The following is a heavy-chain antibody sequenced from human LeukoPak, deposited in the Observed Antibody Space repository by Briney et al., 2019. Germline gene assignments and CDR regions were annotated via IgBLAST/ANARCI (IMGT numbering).Heavy chain of an antibody. Sequence: GGSLRLSCAASGFTFSSYWMHWVRHAPGKGLVWVSRINSDGSSTSYADSVKGRFTISRDNSKNTVYLQMNSLRAEDTAVYYCARNIPVTRWGYWGQGTLVTVSS. CDR3: ARNIPVTRWGY. CDR2: INSDGSST. J-gene: IGHJ4*02. V-gene: IGHV3-74*01. CDR1: GFTFSSYW. D-gene: IGHD2-21*01.